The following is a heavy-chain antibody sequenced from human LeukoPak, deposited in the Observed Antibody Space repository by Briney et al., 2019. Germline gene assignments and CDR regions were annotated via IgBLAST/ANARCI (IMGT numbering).Heavy chain of an antibody. CDR2: IKQDASEK. Sequence: GGSLRLSCAASRFTFSNYWMNWVRQAPGKGLEWVANIKQDASEKYYVDSVRGRFTISRDNAKNSLYLQMDSLRGEDTAVYFCARGVAALMDXWGXGXTVTXSS. J-gene: IGHJ6*03. CDR1: RFTFSNYW. D-gene: IGHD6-6*01. V-gene: IGHV3-7*04. CDR3: ARGVAALMDX.